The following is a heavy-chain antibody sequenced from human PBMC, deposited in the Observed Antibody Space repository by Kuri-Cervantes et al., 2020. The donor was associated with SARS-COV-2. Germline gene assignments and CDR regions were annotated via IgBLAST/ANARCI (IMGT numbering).Heavy chain of an antibody. D-gene: IGHD2-2*01. Sequence: ESLKISCAASGFTFSSYWMSWVRQAPGKGLEWVANIKQDGSEKYYVDSVKGRFTISRDNAKNSLYLQMNSLRAEDTAVYYCARDSCSSTSCYHYYMDVWGEGTTVTVSS. CDR1: GFTFSSYW. CDR3: ARDSCSSTSCYHYYMDV. V-gene: IGHV3-7*01. CDR2: IKQDGSEK. J-gene: IGHJ6*03.